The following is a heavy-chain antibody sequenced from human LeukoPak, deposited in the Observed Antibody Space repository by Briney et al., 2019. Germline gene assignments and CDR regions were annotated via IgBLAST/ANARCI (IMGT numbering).Heavy chain of an antibody. V-gene: IGHV1-46*01. D-gene: IGHD6-19*01. CDR3: ASGRRIAVAGDDAFDI. J-gene: IGHJ3*02. CDR1: GYTFTSYY. Sequence: ASVKVSCKASGYTFTSYYMHWVRQAPGQGLDGMGIINPSGGSTSYAQKFQGRVTMTRDMSTSTVYMELSSLRSEDTAVYYCASGRRIAVAGDDAFDIWGQGTMVTVSS. CDR2: INPSGGST.